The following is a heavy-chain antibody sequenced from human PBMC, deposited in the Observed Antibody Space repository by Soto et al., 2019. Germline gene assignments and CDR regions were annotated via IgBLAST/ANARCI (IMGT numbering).Heavy chain of an antibody. J-gene: IGHJ2*01. CDR3: ARGASSVTTLYFDL. V-gene: IGHV1-3*01. CDR1: GYTFTSYA. D-gene: IGHD4-17*01. Sequence: QVQVVQSGAEVKKPGASVKVSCKASGYTFTSYAMHWVRQAPGQSLEWMGWINPGNGNTRYSQKFQGRVTITRDTSAITAYMELSSLRSEDTAVYYCARGASSVTTLYFDLWGRGTLVTVSS. CDR2: INPGNGNT.